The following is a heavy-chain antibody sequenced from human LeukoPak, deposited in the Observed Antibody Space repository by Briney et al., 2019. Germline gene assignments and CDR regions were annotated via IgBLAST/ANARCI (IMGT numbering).Heavy chain of an antibody. CDR2: IYYSGST. CDR1: GGSISSGGYY. D-gene: IGHD5-18*01. J-gene: IGHJ3*02. CDR3: ARSISYGSAFDI. V-gene: IGHV4-31*03. Sequence: SETLSLTCTVSGGSISSGGYYWSWIRQHPGKGLEWIGYIYYSGSTYYNPSLKSRVTISVDTSKSQFSLKLSSVTAADTAVYYCARSISYGSAFDIWGQGTMVTVSS.